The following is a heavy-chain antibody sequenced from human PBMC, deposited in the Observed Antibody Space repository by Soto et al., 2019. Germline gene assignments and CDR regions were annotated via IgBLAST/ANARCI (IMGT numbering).Heavy chain of an antibody. CDR3: ARKDYYDSSGYRRDFDY. D-gene: IGHD3-22*01. CDR1: GYTFTSYG. Sequence: ASVKVSCKASGYTFTSYGISWVRQAPGQGLEWMGWISAYNGNTNYAQKLQGRVTMTTDTSTSTAYMELRSLRSDDTAVYYCARKDYYDSSGYRRDFDYWGQGTLGTVSS. V-gene: IGHV1-18*01. J-gene: IGHJ4*02. CDR2: ISAYNGNT.